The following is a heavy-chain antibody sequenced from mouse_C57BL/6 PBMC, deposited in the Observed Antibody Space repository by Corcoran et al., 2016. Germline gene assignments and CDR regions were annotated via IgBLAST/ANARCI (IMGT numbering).Heavy chain of an antibody. CDR2: INPNNGGT. V-gene: IGHV1-26*01. CDR3: ARNLATYYFDD. J-gene: IGHJ2*01. CDR1: GYTFTDYY. D-gene: IGHD1-1*01. Sequence: DVQLQQSGPELVKPGASVKISCKASGYTFTDYYMNWVKQSHGKSLEWIGDINPNNGGTSYNQKCKGKATLTVDKSSSTTYMELRSLTSEESADYYGARNLATYYFDDWCQCTTLTVSS.